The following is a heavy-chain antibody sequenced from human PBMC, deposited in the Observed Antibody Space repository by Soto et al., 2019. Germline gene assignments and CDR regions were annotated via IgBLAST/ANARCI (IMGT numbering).Heavy chain of an antibody. J-gene: IGHJ6*01. Sequence: SVKVSCKASGFTFTSSAVQWVRQARGQRLEWIGWIVVGSGNTNYAQKFQERVTITRDMSTSTACMELSSLRSEDTAVYYCAATAARITIFGVEYYYYGMDVWERGTTVTVAS. CDR3: AATAARITIFGVEYYYYGMDV. V-gene: IGHV1-58*01. D-gene: IGHD3-3*01. CDR2: IVVGSGNT. CDR1: GFTFTSSA.